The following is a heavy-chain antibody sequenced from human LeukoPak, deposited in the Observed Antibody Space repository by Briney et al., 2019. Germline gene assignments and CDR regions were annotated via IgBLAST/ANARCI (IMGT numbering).Heavy chain of an antibody. CDR1: GYRFDSYA. CDR3: GRGLNDYGGPYYFDY. Sequence: SVKVSCKTSGYRFDSYAITWVRQAPGQGLEWMGWISGYNGYTHYAQKFQGRVTMTTDASTSTVYMELRSLRSDDTAMYYCGRGLNDYGGPYYFDYWGQGTLVTVSS. V-gene: IGHV1-18*01. J-gene: IGHJ4*02. CDR2: ISGYNGYT. D-gene: IGHD4-23*01.